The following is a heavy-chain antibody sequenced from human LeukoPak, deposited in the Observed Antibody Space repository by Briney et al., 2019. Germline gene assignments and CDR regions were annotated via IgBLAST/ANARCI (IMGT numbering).Heavy chain of an antibody. CDR2: IYYSGST. V-gene: IGHV4-59*01. CDR3: ARNRDGYNSFDY. D-gene: IGHD5-24*01. J-gene: IGHJ4*02. CDR1: GGSMSSYY. Sequence: SETLSLTCTVSGGSMSSYYWSWTRQPPGKGLEWIGYIYYSGSTNYNPSLKSRVTISVDTSKNQFSLKLSSVTAADTAVYYCARNRDGYNSFDYWGQGILVTVSS.